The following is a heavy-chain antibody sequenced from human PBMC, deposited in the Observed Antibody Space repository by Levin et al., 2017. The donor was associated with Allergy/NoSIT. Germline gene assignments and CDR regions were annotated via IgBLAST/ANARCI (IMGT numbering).Heavy chain of an antibody. Sequence: SQTLSLPCAVSGASFLSDDLWTWIRQPPGKGLEWIGEINHSGSTDYSPSLKSRVTISIDTSKNHFSLNVTSVTAADTAVYYCARVSKFQWRPPYYYYALDVWGQGTTVTVSS. CDR3: ARVSKFQWRPPYYYYALDV. D-gene: IGHD6-19*01. CDR2: INHSGST. J-gene: IGHJ6*02. CDR1: GASFLSDDL. V-gene: IGHV4-34*01.